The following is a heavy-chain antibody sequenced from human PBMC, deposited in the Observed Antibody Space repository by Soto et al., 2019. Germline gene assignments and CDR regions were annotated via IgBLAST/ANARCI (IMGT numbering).Heavy chain of an antibody. Sequence: ASVKVSCKVSGYTLTELSMHWVRQAPGQRLEWMGWINAGNGSTKYSQKFQGRVTITRDTSASTAYMELSSLRSEDTAVYYCARDLGGWPDYWGQGTLVTVSS. CDR2: INAGNGST. V-gene: IGHV1-3*01. CDR3: ARDLGGWPDY. D-gene: IGHD2-15*01. J-gene: IGHJ4*02. CDR1: GYTLTELS.